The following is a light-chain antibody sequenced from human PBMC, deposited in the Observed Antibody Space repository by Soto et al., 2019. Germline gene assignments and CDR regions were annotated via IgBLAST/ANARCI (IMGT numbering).Light chain of an antibody. J-gene: IGLJ2*01. V-gene: IGLV1-40*01. Sequence: QSVLTQPPSVSEAPGQRGTISCTGSSSNIGAGYDVHWYQQLPGTAPKLLIYGNSNRPSGVPDRFSGSKSGTSASLAITGLQAEDEADYYCQSYDSSLSGVVFGGGTQLTVL. CDR3: QSYDSSLSGVV. CDR1: SSNIGAGYD. CDR2: GNS.